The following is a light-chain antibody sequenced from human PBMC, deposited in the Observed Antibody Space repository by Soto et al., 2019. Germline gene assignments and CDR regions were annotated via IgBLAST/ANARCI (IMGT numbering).Light chain of an antibody. Sequence: DVVMTQSPLSLPVTLGQSASISCRSSQSLVDSAGNTYLNWFQQRPGQSPGRLICKVSNRDSGVPDRFSGSGSGTDFTLKISRVEAEDVGVYYCMQGTHWPYTFGQGTKLEIK. V-gene: IGKV2-30*01. CDR1: QSLVDSAGNTY. J-gene: IGKJ2*01. CDR3: MQGTHWPYT. CDR2: KVS.